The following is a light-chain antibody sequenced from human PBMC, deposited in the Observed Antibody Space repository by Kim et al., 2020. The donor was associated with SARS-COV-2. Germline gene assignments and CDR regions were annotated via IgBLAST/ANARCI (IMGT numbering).Light chain of an antibody. V-gene: IGLV3-9*01. CDR3: QVWDSSTWV. J-gene: IGLJ3*02. CDR2: RDT. CDR1: NSVTKK. Sequence: VALGQTARITCGGNNSVTKKVHWYQQKPGQAPVLVMYRDTNRPSGIPERFSGSNSGNTATLTISRAQAGDEADYYCQVWDSSTWVFGGGTQLTVL.